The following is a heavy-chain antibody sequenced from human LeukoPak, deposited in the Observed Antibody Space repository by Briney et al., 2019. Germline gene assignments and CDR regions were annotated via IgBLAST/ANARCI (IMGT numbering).Heavy chain of an antibody. D-gene: IGHD3/OR15-3a*01. CDR1: GYIFSDYW. Sequence: GESLKISGRASGYIFSDYWIAWVRQMPGKGLGWVGIFNPRDSTTRYRPSFQGRVNFSADNSISTAYLPGRNLRAPDTTVYYCARHWTAAWFAYWGPGTQVTVSS. V-gene: IGHV5-51*01. CDR3: ARHWTAAWFAY. CDR2: FNPRDSTT. J-gene: IGHJ4*02.